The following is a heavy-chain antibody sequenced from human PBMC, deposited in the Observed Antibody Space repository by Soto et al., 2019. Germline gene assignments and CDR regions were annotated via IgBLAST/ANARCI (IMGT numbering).Heavy chain of an antibody. J-gene: IGHJ6*02. CDR2: IFSTDEK. D-gene: IGHD3-10*01. CDR3: ARINPVYNYYDGMDV. CDR1: GFSLSNARMG. V-gene: IGHV2-26*01. Sequence: QVTLKESGPVLVKPTETLTLTCTVSGFSLSNARMGVSWIRQPPGKALEWLAHIFSTDEKSYSTSLKSRLTISKDTSKSQVVLTITNMDPVDTATYYCARINPVYNYYDGMDVWGQGTTVTVSS.